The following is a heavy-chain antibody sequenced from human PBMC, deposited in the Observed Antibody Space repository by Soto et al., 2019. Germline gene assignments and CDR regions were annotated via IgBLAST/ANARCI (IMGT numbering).Heavy chain of an antibody. CDR2: ISSSSSYI. Sequence: PGGSLRLSCAASGFTFSSYSMNWVRQAPGKGLEWVSSISSSSSYIYYADSVKGRFTISRDNAKNSLYLQMNSPRAEDTAVYYCARDHSSSWSSDGYYYGMDVWGQGTTVTVSS. CDR1: GFTFSSYS. CDR3: ARDHSSSWSSDGYYYGMDV. D-gene: IGHD6-13*01. J-gene: IGHJ6*02. V-gene: IGHV3-21*01.